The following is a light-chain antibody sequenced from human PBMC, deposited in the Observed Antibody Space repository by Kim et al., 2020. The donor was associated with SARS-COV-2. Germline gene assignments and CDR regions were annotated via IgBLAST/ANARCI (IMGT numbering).Light chain of an antibody. CDR2: GAS. Sequence: SPGERATLSCRASQSVSSNLAWYQQKPGQAPRLLIYGASTMATGIPARFSGSGSGTEFTLTISSLQSEDFAVYYCQQYNNWPPYTFGQGTKVDIK. V-gene: IGKV3-15*01. CDR1: QSVSSN. CDR3: QQYNNWPPYT. J-gene: IGKJ2*01.